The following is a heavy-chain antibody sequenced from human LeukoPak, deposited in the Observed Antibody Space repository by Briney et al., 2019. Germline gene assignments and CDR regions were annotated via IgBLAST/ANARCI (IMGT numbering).Heavy chain of an antibody. CDR1: GGSFSGYY. Sequence: SETLSLTCAVYGGSFSGYYWSWIRQPPGKGLEWIGEINHSGSTNYNPSLKSRVTISVDTSKNQFSLKLSSVTAADTAVYYCAREGRARSHAFDTWGQGTMVTVSS. V-gene: IGHV4-34*01. D-gene: IGHD3-10*01. J-gene: IGHJ3*02. CDR3: AREGRARSHAFDT. CDR2: INHSGST.